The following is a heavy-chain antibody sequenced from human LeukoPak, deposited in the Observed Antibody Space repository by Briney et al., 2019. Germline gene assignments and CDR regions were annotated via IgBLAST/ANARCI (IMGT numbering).Heavy chain of an antibody. CDR3: ARHPTPGHILTGYFGY. J-gene: IGHJ4*02. D-gene: IGHD3-9*01. CDR2: IYYSGST. V-gene: IGHV4-39*01. CDR1: GGSISSSSYY. Sequence: SETLSLTCTVSGGSISSSSYYWGWIRQPPGKGLEWIGSIYYSGSTYYNPSLKSRVTIFVDTSKNQFSLKLSSVTAADTAVYYCARHPTPGHILTGYFGYWGQGTLVTVSS.